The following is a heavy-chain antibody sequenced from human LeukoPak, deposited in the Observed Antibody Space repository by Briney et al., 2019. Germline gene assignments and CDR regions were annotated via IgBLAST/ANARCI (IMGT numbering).Heavy chain of an antibody. Sequence: GVTLRLSCAASGFTFTSYSMSWDRQAPGKGLEWVSGTSDRGDYTYYADSVKGRFTISRDNSKNTLYLQMNSLRAEDTALYFCAKKAQYNGNYPLDYWGQGTLVTVSS. V-gene: IGHV3-23*01. CDR3: AKKAQYNGNYPLDY. CDR1: GFTFTSYS. CDR2: TSDRGDYT. J-gene: IGHJ4*02. D-gene: IGHD1-26*01.